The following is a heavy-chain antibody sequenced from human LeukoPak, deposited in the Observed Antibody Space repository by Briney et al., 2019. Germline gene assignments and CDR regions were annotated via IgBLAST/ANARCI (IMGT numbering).Heavy chain of an antibody. CDR1: GGSISGYY. CDR3: ARFGVDYDMGV. V-gene: IGHV4-59*01. J-gene: IGHJ6*02. D-gene: IGHD3-16*01. CDR2: IHYSGKA. Sequence: SATLSLKCTVSGGSISGYYWTWTRQPPGKGLEWIGQIHYSGKADYTPSLRSRITISVDTSKNQMFLKLSSLTAADTAVYYCARFGVDYDMGVWGQGTTVTVSS.